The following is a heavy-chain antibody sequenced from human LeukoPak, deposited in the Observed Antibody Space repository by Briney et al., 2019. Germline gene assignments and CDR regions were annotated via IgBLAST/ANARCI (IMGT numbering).Heavy chain of an antibody. Sequence: GGSLRLSCAASGFSFSDSWMTWVRQTPGKGLRWVASIHQDAGEKQYLDSVRGRFTISRDNARNSLYLQMNSLRVEDTAVYYCASSKDHYCRYWGQGTPVTVSS. V-gene: IGHV3-7*05. CDR3: ASSKDHYCRY. CDR2: IHQDAGEK. CDR1: GFSFSDSW. J-gene: IGHJ4*02.